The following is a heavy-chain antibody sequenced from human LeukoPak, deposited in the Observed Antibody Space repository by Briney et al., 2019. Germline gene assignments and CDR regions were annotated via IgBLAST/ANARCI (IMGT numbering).Heavy chain of an antibody. Sequence: SETLSLTCTVSGGSISSYYWSWIRQPAGKGLEWIGRIYTSGSTNFNPSLKSRVTMSVDTSKNQLSLELRSVTAADTAVYYCARGGSGSYWVDYWAREPWSPSPQ. CDR2: IYTSGST. D-gene: IGHD1-26*01. CDR1: GGSISSYY. V-gene: IGHV4-4*07. J-gene: IGHJ4*02. CDR3: ARGGSGSYWVDY.